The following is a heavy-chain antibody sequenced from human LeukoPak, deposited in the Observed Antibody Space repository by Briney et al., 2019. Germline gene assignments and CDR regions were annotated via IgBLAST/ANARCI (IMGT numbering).Heavy chain of an antibody. V-gene: IGHV1-69*05. D-gene: IGHD3-10*01. CDR2: IIPIFGTA. CDR1: GGTFSSYA. CDR3: ARDLGSYGSGSYPFDP. J-gene: IGHJ5*02. Sequence: GASVKVSCKASGGTFSSYAISWVRQAPGRGLEWMGGIIPIFGTANYAQKFQGRVTITTDESTSTAYMELSSLRSEDTAVYYCARDLGSYGSGSYPFDPWGQGTLVTVSS.